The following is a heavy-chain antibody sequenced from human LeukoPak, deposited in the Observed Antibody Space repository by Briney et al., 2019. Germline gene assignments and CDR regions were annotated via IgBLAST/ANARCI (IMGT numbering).Heavy chain of an antibody. V-gene: IGHV3-9*01. Sequence: PGGSLRLSCTASGFTLSNYATHWVRQAPGKGLEWVSGISWNSGSIAYADSVKGRLTISRDNAKNSLYLQMNSLRAEDTAFYYCAKDRIGGYWYYFDYWGQGTLVTVSS. CDR3: AKDRIGGYWYYFDY. CDR2: ISWNSGSI. J-gene: IGHJ4*02. D-gene: IGHD1-26*01. CDR1: GFTLSNYA.